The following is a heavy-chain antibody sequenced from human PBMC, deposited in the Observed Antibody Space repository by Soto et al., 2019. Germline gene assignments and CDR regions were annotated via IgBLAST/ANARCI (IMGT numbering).Heavy chain of an antibody. J-gene: IGHJ4*02. CDR1: GGSISSWY. CDR3: ARRYGSSFDY. V-gene: IGHV4-59*08. Sequence: SETLSLTCTVSGGSISSWYWSWIRQPPGKGLEWIGYIYYSGSTNYNPSLKSRVTISVDTSKNQFSLKLSSVTAADTAVYYCARRYGSSFDYWGQGTLVTVS. CDR2: IYYSGST. D-gene: IGHD5-12*01.